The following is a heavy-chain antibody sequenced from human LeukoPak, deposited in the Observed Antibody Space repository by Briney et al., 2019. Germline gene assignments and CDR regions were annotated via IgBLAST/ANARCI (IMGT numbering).Heavy chain of an antibody. CDR2: FDPEDGET. D-gene: IGHD3-10*01. V-gene: IGHV1-24*01. J-gene: IGHJ3*02. CDR1: GYTLTELS. CDR3: ATPYGSGWVRAFDI. Sequence: ASVKVSCKVSGYTLTELSMHWVRQAPGKGLEWMGGFDPEDGETIYAQKFQGRVTMTEDTSTDTAYMELSSLRSEDTAVYHCATPYGSGWVRAFDIWGQGTMVTVSS.